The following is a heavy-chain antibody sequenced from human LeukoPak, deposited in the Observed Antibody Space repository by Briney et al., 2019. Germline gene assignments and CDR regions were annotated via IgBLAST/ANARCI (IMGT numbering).Heavy chain of an antibody. V-gene: IGHV3-21*01. CDR2: ISSSSSYI. CDR1: GFTFSSYS. D-gene: IGHD5-18*01. J-gene: IGHJ4*02. CDR3: ARDQADTAMVPPYFDY. Sequence: GGSLRLSCAASGFTFSSYSMNWVRQAPGKGLEWVSFISSSSSYIYYADSVKGRFTISRDNAKNSLYLQMNSLRAEDTAVYYCARDQADTAMVPPYFDYWGQGTLVTVSS.